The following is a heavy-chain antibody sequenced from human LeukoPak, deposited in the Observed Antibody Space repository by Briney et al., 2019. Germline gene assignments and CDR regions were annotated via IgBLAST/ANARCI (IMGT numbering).Heavy chain of an antibody. CDR1: GFTFSSYG. CDR3: AKDRCSNGIGCYYYYMDV. V-gene: IGHV3-30*02. D-gene: IGHD2-8*01. Sequence: GGSLRLSCAASGFTFSSYGMHWVRQAPGKGLEWVAYIQKDGSNEQYADAVKGRFRISRDSSKNILYLQMNSLRAEDTAVYYCAKDRCSNGIGCYYYYMDVWGKGTTVTISS. J-gene: IGHJ6*03. CDR2: IQKDGSNE.